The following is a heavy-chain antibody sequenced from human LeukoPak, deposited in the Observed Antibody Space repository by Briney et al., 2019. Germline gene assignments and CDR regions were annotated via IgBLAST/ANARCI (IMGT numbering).Heavy chain of an antibody. CDR1: GFTFSNYN. V-gene: IGHV3-48*04. D-gene: IGHD1-26*01. J-gene: IGHJ4*02. Sequence: GGSLRLSCAASGFTFSNYNMNWVRQAPRKGLEWVSYISSSSSSIHYADSVKGRFTISRDNAKNSLYLQMNSLRAEATAVYYCARVSGADLSDYWGQGTLVTVSS. CDR3: ARVSGADLSDY. CDR2: ISSSSSSI.